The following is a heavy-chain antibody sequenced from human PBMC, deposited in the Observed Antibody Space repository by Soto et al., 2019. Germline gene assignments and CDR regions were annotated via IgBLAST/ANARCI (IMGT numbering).Heavy chain of an antibody. J-gene: IGHJ5*02. V-gene: IGHV4-59*12. Sequence: PSETLSLTCTVSGGSIGTYYWSWIRQPPGKGLEWIGYIYYRGNTDYNPSLKSRVTISLDTPKNQFSLKLSSVTAADTAVYYCARDQLEGNWFDPWGQGTLVTVSS. CDR3: ARDQLEGNWFDP. CDR1: GGSIGTYY. CDR2: IYYRGNT. D-gene: IGHD1-1*01.